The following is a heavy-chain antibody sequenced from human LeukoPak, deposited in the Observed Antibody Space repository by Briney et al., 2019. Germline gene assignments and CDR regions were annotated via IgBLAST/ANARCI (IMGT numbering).Heavy chain of an antibody. CDR1: GHTLTELS. CDR3: ATESLFGAIKSPDY. D-gene: IGHD3-3*01. V-gene: IGHV1-24*01. Sequence: ASVKVSCKISGHTLTELSMHWVRPTRGNGLEWMGGFTPEDHKTVYAQKFQGRISLIEDTSTNTAYMELSSLTSEDTAVYYCATESLFGAIKSPDYWGQGTLVTVSS. CDR2: FTPEDHKT. J-gene: IGHJ4*02.